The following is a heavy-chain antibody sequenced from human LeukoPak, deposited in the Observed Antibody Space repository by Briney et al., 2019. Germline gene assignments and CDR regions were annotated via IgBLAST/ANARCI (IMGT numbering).Heavy chain of an antibody. Sequence: ASVKVSCKASGYTFTSNYIHWVRQAPGQGLEWMGMIYPRDGSTSYAQKFQGRVTVTRDTSANTVHMELSGLRSEDTAVYYCARDQEGFDYWGQGTLVTVSS. J-gene: IGHJ4*02. CDR1: GYTFTSNY. CDR3: ARDQEGFDY. V-gene: IGHV1-46*01. CDR2: IYPRDGST.